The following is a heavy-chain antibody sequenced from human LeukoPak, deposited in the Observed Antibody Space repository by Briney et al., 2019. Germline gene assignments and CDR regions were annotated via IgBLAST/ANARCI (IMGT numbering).Heavy chain of an antibody. D-gene: IGHD3-10*01. Sequence: SETLSLTCAVYGGSFSGYYWSWIRQPPGKGLEWIGEINHSGSTNYNPSLKSRVTISVDTSKNQFSLKLSSVTAADTAVYYCAREITMVRGVMHAFDIWGQGTMVTVSS. CDR2: INHSGST. V-gene: IGHV4-34*01. CDR3: AREITMVRGVMHAFDI. J-gene: IGHJ3*02. CDR1: GGSFSGYY.